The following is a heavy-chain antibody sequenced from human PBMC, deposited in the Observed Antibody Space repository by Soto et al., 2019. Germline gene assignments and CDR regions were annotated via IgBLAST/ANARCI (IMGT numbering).Heavy chain of an antibody. CDR1: GGTFSSYT. Sequence: QVQLVQSGAEVKKPGSSVKVSCKASGGTFSSYTISWVRQAPGQGLEWMGRIIPILGIANYAQKFKGRVTITADKATSTAYMELSSLRSEDTAVYYCARDQTYYDILTGYHDAFDIWGQGTMVTVSS. V-gene: IGHV1-69*08. D-gene: IGHD3-9*01. J-gene: IGHJ3*02. CDR3: ARDQTYYDILTGYHDAFDI. CDR2: IIPILGIA.